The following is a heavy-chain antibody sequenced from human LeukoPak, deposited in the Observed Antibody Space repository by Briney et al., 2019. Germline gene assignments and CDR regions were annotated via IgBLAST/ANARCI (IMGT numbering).Heavy chain of an antibody. D-gene: IGHD3-16*01. V-gene: IGHV3-23*01. CDR2: ISGNGVKT. CDR3: AKDRAYSFDY. CDR1: GFAFSTYA. Sequence: GGSLRLSCAASGFAFSTYAMSWVRQAPGKGLEWVSAISGNGVKTYYTDSVKGRSTFFRDNSKNTLYLQMNSLRADDTAVYYCAKDRAYSFDYWGQGTLVTVSS. J-gene: IGHJ4*02.